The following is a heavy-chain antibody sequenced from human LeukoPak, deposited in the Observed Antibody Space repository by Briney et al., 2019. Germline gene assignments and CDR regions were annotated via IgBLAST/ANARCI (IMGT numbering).Heavy chain of an antibody. D-gene: IGHD2-2*01. V-gene: IGHV1-2*06. CDR3: AKDPFNAPTRGNA. Sequence: GASVKVSCKASENTFIDYYMHWIRQAPGQGLEWMGRINPNSGGTNYAQKFQGRVTMTREMSISTVYMELNRLRSEDTALYYCAKDPFNAPTRGNAWGQGPRVTVPS. CDR2: INPNSGGT. CDR1: ENTFIDYY. J-gene: IGHJ5*02.